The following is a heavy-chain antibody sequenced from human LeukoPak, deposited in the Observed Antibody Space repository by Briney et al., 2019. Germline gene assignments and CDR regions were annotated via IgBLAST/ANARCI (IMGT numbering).Heavy chain of an antibody. Sequence: GGSLRLSCAASGFTFDDYGMSWVRQAPGKGLEWVSGINWNGGSTGYADSVKGRFTISRDNAKNSLYLQMNSLRAEDTALYYCARSRGVVAATYFDYWGQGTLVTVSS. CDR3: ARSRGVVAATYFDY. CDR2: INWNGGST. J-gene: IGHJ4*02. D-gene: IGHD2-15*01. V-gene: IGHV3-20*04. CDR1: GFTFDDYG.